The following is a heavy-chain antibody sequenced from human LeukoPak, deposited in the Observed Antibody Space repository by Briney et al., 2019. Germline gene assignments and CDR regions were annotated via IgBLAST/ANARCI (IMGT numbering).Heavy chain of an antibody. CDR2: ISYSGST. D-gene: IGHD2/OR15-2a*01. V-gene: IGHV3-23*01. CDR1: GFTLSSYY. J-gene: IGHJ4*02. Sequence: GGSLTLSCAASGFTLSSYYMSWVRQAPGKGLEWVSAISYSGSTYHADSFKGRFTISRDSSKNNLFLQMNRLRPDAAAVYYCGKAPVTTSRGEYSFPFEYWGPGTLGTVSS. CDR3: GKAPVTTSRGEYSFPFEY.